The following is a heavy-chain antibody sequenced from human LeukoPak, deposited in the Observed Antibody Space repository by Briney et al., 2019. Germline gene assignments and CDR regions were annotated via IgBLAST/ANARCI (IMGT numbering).Heavy chain of an antibody. CDR3: ARDPGAVATYNWFDP. J-gene: IGHJ5*02. D-gene: IGHD6-19*01. CDR2: ISSSSSYI. CDR1: GFTFSSYS. V-gene: IGHV3-21*01. Sequence: GGXLRLSCAASGFTFSSYSMNWVRQAPGKGLEWVSSISSSSSYIYYADSVKGRFTISRDNAKNSLYLQMNSLRAEDTAVYYCARDPGAVATYNWFDPWGQGTLVTVSS.